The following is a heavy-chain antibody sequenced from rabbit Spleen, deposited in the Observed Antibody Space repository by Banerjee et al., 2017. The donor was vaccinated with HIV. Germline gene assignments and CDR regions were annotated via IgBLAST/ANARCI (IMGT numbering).Heavy chain of an antibody. CDR3: ARDLVGVIGWNFYL. Sequence: QSLEESGGDLVKPGASLTLTCIASGVSFSGDSYMCWVRQAPGKGLEWIACINAATGRPVYATWAKGRFTISRTSSTTVTLQMTSLTAADRAAYFCARDLVGVIGWNFYLWGPGTLVTVS. J-gene: IGHJ4*01. CDR2: INAATGRP. D-gene: IGHD1-1*01. V-gene: IGHV1S40*01. CDR1: GVSFSGDSY.